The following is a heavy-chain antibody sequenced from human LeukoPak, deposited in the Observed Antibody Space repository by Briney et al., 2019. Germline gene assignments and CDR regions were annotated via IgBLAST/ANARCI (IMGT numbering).Heavy chain of an antibody. CDR3: ARDAGSYYYDSSGYYPSSNYFDY. D-gene: IGHD3-22*01. J-gene: IGHJ4*02. CDR1: GYTFTSYY. Sequence: ASVKVSCKASGYTFTSYYMHWVRQAPGQGLEWMGIINPSGGSTSYAQKFQGKVTMTRDTSTSTVYMELSSLRSEDTAVYYCARDAGSYYYDSSGYYPSSNYFDYWGQGTLVTVSS. V-gene: IGHV1-46*01. CDR2: INPSGGST.